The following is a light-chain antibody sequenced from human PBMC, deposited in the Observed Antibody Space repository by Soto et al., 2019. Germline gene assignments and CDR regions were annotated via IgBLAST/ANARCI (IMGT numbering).Light chain of an antibody. CDR2: LSSDGSH. CDR1: SGHSSYA. Sequence: QPVLTQSPSASASLGASVKLTCTLSSGHSSYAIAWHQQQPEKGPRSLMKLSSDGSHSKGDGIPDRFSGSSSGAERYLTISSLQSEDEADYYCQTWGTGIRVFGGGTKVTVL. V-gene: IGLV4-69*02. J-gene: IGLJ3*02. CDR3: QTWGTGIRV.